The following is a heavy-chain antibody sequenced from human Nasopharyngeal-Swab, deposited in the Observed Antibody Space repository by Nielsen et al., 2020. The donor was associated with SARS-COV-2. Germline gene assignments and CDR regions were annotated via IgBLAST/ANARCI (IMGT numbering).Heavy chain of an antibody. D-gene: IGHD3-10*01. Sequence: GESLKISCAASGFTFSSYSMNWVRQAPGKGLEWVSYISSSSSTIYYADSVKGRFTISRDNSKNTLYLQMNSLRAEDTAVYYCAKAGSAEYFQHWGQGTLVTVSS. J-gene: IGHJ1*01. CDR2: ISSSSSTI. V-gene: IGHV3-48*01. CDR1: GFTFSSYS. CDR3: AKAGSAEYFQH.